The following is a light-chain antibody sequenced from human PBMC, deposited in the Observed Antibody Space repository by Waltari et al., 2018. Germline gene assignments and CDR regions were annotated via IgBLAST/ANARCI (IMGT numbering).Light chain of an antibody. V-gene: IGKV2D-29*01. CDR1: QSLLHSDGKTY. CDR3: MQSVQLPMFT. J-gene: IGKJ2*01. Sequence: DIVMTQTPLSLSVTPGQAASISCKSSQSLLHSDGKTYLSWYLQKSGQPPQLLIYEVSNYVSGVPDRFSGSGSGTDVKLKISRVEDEDVGVYYCMQSVQLPMFTFGQGTKLEI. CDR2: EVS.